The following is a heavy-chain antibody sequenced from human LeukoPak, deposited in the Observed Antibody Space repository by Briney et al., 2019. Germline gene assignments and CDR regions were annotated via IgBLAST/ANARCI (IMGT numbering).Heavy chain of an antibody. CDR2: IYYTGST. Sequence: PSETLSLTCTVSGGSINGYYWSWIRQSPGKGLESLGYIYYTGSTNYNPSLKSRVTMSLDASKNQFPLELNSVTPADTAVYYCARGGNYWPQWWFDPWGRGTLVSVSS. CDR3: ARGGNYWPQWWFDP. V-gene: IGHV4-59*01. J-gene: IGHJ5*02. D-gene: IGHD1-26*01. CDR1: GGSINGYY.